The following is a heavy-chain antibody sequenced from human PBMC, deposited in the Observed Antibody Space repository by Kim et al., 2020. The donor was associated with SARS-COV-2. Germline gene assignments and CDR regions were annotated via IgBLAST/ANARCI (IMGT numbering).Heavy chain of an antibody. J-gene: IGHJ4*02. V-gene: IGHV3-30*18. CDR2: ISYDGSNK. Sequence: GGSLRLSCAASGFTFSSYGMHWVRQAPGKGLEWVAVISYDGSNKYYADSVKGRFTISRDNSKNTLYLQMNSLRAEDTAVYYCAKDLIGAAAGDYWGQGTLVTVSS. D-gene: IGHD6-13*01. CDR1: GFTFSSYG. CDR3: AKDLIGAAAGDY.